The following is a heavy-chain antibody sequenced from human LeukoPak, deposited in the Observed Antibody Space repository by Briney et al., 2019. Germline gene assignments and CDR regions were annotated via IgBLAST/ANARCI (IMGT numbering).Heavy chain of an antibody. V-gene: IGHV4-38-2*02. CDR3: ARRGQGFYYFMDV. CDR2: MYHSGNT. J-gene: IGHJ6*03. Sequence: SETLSLTCTVSGGSISSGYYWGWIRQPPGKGLEWIGSMYHSGNTYYNPSLKSRVAISVDTSKNQFSLKLNSVTAADTAVYYCARRGQGFYYFMDVWGKGTTVNVSS. CDR1: GGSISSGYY.